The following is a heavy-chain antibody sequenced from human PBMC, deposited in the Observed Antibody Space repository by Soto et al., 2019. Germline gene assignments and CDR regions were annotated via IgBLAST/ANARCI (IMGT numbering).Heavy chain of an antibody. D-gene: IGHD6-13*01. V-gene: IGHV6-1*01. CDR1: GDSVSSNSAA. J-gene: IGHJ4*02. CDR2: TYYRSKWYN. Sequence: PSQALSLTCAISGDSVSSNSAAWYWIRQSPSRGLEWLGRTYYRSKWYNDYAVSVKSRITINPDTSKNQFSLQLNSVTPEDTAVYYCARGDRIAACDFDYWGQGTLVTVS. CDR3: ARGDRIAACDFDY.